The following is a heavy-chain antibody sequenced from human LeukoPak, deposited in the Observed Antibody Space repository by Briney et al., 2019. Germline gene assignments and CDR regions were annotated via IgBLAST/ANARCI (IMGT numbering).Heavy chain of an antibody. CDR2: IYYSGST. V-gene: IGHV4-39*07. CDR1: GGSISSSSYY. J-gene: IGHJ6*02. D-gene: IGHD4-17*01. CDR3: ARDSYGDYLGSFYYYGMDV. Sequence: SETLSLTCTVSGGSISSSSYYWGWIRQPPGKGLEWIGSIYYSGSTYYNPSLKSRVTISVDTSKNQFSLKLSSVTAADTAVYYCARDSYGDYLGSFYYYGMDVWGQGTTVTVSS.